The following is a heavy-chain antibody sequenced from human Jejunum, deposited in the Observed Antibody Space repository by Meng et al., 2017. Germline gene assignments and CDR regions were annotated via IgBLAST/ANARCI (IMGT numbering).Heavy chain of an antibody. CDR2: ISSSGSTI. CDR3: AKDQPYDYVWGSYEGAFDI. CDR1: GFIFSNYE. J-gene: IGHJ3*02. Sequence: GGSLRLSCAASGFIFSNYEMHWVRQAPGKGLEWVSYISSSGSTIYYADSMKGRFTISRDNAKNSLFLQMNSLRAEDTAVYYCAKDQPYDYVWGSYEGAFDIWGQGTMVTVSS. V-gene: IGHV3-48*03. D-gene: IGHD3-16*01.